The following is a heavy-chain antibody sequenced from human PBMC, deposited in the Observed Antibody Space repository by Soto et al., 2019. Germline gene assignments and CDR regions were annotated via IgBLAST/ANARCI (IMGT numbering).Heavy chain of an antibody. CDR3: ARCSLVVVPAPGFDP. Sequence: SETLSLTCTVSGGSISSGDYYWSWIRQPPGKGLEWIGYIYYSGTTYYNPSLKSRVTLSVDTSKNQFSLKLSSVSAADTALYYCARCSLVVVPAPGFDPWGRGTLVTVSS. D-gene: IGHD2-2*01. CDR2: IYYSGTT. J-gene: IGHJ5*02. V-gene: IGHV4-30-4*01. CDR1: GGSISSGDYY.